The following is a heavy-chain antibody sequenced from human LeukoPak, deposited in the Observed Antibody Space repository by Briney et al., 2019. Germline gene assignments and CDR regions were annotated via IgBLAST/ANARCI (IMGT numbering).Heavy chain of an antibody. D-gene: IGHD3-10*01. CDR1: GFTFGDYA. V-gene: IGHV3-49*04. CDR2: IRSKAYGGTT. Sequence: PGRSLRLSCTGSGFTFGDYALSWVRQAPGKGLEWVSFIRSKAYGGTTDYAASVKGRFTISRDDSKSIAYLQMNSLKTEDTAVYYCSRDNYYDSPRPFDPWGQGTLVTVSS. CDR3: SRDNYYDSPRPFDP. J-gene: IGHJ5*02.